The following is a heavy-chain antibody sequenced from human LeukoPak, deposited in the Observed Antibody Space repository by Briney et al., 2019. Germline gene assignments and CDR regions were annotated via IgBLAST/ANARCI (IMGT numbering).Heavy chain of an antibody. CDR3: ARDAIEFSGWFDP. CDR1: GGAISNDGYF. V-gene: IGHV4-31*11. J-gene: IGHJ5*02. Sequence: SETLSLTCAVSGGAISNDGYFWSWIRQRPGKGLEWIGYIHYSGRTFYNPSLNSRVTISVGAAQNLVSLKLDSVTAADMAVYYCARDAIEFSGWFDPWGPGTLVTVSS. D-gene: IGHD3-10*01. CDR2: IHYSGRT.